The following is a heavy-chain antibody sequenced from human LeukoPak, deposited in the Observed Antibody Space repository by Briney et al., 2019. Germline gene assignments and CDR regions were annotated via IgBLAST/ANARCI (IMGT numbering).Heavy chain of an antibody. CDR3: ARDLTWSSGWSNYYGMDV. J-gene: IGHJ6*02. D-gene: IGHD6-19*01. CDR1: GFTFSSYA. Sequence: PGGSLRLSCAASGFTFSSYAMSWVRQAPGKGLEWVSAISGSGGSTYYADSVKGRFTISRDDSKNTLYVQMNSLRGEDTAVYYCARDLTWSSGWSNYYGMDVWGQGTTVTVSS. V-gene: IGHV3-23*01. CDR2: ISGSGGST.